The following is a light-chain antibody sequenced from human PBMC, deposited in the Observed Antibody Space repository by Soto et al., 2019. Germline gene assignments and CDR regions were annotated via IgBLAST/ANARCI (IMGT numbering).Light chain of an antibody. CDR1: SGHSSYA. CDR2: LNNDGSH. Sequence: QLVLTQSPSASASLGASVKLTCTLSSGHSSYAIAWHQKQPGKGPRYLMDLNNDGSHTKGDGIPDRFSGSSSGADRYLIISSLQSEDEAYYYWQTWGTGFQFFGGGTKLTVL. CDR3: QTWGTGFQF. V-gene: IGLV4-69*01. J-gene: IGLJ2*01.